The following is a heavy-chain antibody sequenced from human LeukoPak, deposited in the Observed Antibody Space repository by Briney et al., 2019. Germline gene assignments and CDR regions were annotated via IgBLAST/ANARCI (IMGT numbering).Heavy chain of an antibody. CDR3: ARSLWFGEYGYYYYGMDV. D-gene: IGHD3-10*01. CDR1: GYTFTSYD. J-gene: IGHJ6*02. Sequence: ASVKVSCKASGYTFTSYDINWVRQAPGQGLEWMGWMNPNSGNTGYAQKFQGRVTMTRNTSISTAYMELSSLRSEDTAVYYCARSLWFGEYGYYYYGMDVWGQGTMVTVSS. V-gene: IGHV1-8*01. CDR2: MNPNSGNT.